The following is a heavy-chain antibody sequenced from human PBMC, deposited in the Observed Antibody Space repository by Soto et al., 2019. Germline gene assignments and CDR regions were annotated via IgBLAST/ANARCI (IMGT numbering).Heavy chain of an antibody. V-gene: IGHV3-23*01. Sequence: SLRLSCAASGFTFSSYAMSWVRQAPGKGLAWVSAISGSGGSTYYADSVKGRFTISRDNSKNTLYLQMNSLRAEDTAVYYCARLKGYTAMAYYFDYWGQGTLVTVS. J-gene: IGHJ4*02. CDR2: ISGSGGST. D-gene: IGHD5-18*01. CDR1: GFTFSSYA. CDR3: ARLKGYTAMAYYFDY.